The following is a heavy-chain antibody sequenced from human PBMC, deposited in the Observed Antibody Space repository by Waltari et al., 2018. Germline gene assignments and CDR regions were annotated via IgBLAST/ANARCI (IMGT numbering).Heavy chain of an antibody. J-gene: IGHJ5*02. CDR2: IYYTGTT. V-gene: IGHV4-39*01. CDR3: AIHWKRNGYRFDP. D-gene: IGHD5-12*01. Sequence: QLQLQESGPGLMKPSETLSLTCTVSGGSISRSSYYWGWIRQSPGKGLEWIASIYYTGTTYYTPTLGSRVTISRDTSKNQFSLRLSYVTAADTAVYYCAIHWKRNGYRFDPWGQGTLVTVSS. CDR1: GGSISRSSYY.